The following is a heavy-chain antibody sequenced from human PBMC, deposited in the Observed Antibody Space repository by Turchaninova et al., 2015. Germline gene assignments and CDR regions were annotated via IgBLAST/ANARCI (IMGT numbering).Heavy chain of an antibody. J-gene: IGHJ6*02. D-gene: IGHD3-22*01. CDR2: ISHSGST. Sequence: QVQLQESGPGLVKPSQTLSLSCTVSGGSISSGGYSWTWIRTRPGKGLEGSGYISHSGSTDYNRSLKSRVTISMDTSKKQVSLKLSSVTAADTAVYYCASYDSSGFYGMDVWGQGTTVTVSS. CDR3: ASYDSSGFYGMDV. CDR1: GGSISSGGYS. V-gene: IGHV4-31*03.